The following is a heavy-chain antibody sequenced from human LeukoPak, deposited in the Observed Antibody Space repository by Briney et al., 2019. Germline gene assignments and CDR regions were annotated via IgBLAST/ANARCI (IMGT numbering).Heavy chain of an antibody. Sequence: ASVKVSCKASGYTFTSYYMHWVRQAPGQGLEWMGIINPSGGSTSYAQKFQGRVTMTRDMSTSTVYMELSSLRSEDTAVYYCARECLLVCQALAFDIWGQGTMVTVSS. CDR3: ARECLLVCQALAFDI. D-gene: IGHD2-21*02. J-gene: IGHJ3*02. CDR2: INPSGGST. V-gene: IGHV1-46*01. CDR1: GYTFTSYY.